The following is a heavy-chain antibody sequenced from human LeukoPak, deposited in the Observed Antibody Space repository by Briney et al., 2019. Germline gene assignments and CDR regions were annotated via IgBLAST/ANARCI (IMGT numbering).Heavy chain of an antibody. Sequence: AGGSLRLSCAASGLTFSSYSMNWVRQAPGKGLEWVSSISSSSSYIYYADSVKGRFTISRDNAKNSLYLQMNSLRAEDTAVYYCASDILTGFDAFDIWGQGTMVTVSS. CDR2: ISSSSSYI. D-gene: IGHD3-9*01. V-gene: IGHV3-21*01. J-gene: IGHJ3*02. CDR1: GLTFSSYS. CDR3: ASDILTGFDAFDI.